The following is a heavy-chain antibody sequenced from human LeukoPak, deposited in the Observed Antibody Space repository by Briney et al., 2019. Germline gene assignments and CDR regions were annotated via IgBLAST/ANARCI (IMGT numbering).Heavy chain of an antibody. Sequence: GGSLRLSCAASGFTFADYGMNWVRQAPGKGLEWVSGINWSVGSTGYADSVKGRFTISRDNAKSSLYLQMNSLRPEDTALYHCARARFGELAYYMDVWGKGTTVTISS. CDR2: INWSVGST. D-gene: IGHD3-10*01. J-gene: IGHJ6*03. CDR1: GFTFADYG. CDR3: ARARFGELAYYMDV. V-gene: IGHV3-20*01.